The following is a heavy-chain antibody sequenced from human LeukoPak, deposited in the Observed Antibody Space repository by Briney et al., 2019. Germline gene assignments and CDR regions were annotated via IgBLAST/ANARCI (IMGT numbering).Heavy chain of an antibody. CDR1: GFTFDDYA. CDR2: IKQDGSER. Sequence: PGGSLRLSCAASGFTFDDYAMHWVRQAPGKGLEWVANIKQDGSERYYVDSVKGRFTISRDNAKNSLYLQMISLRAEDTAVYYCARDLPDYWGQGTLVTVSS. CDR3: ARDLPDY. V-gene: IGHV3-7*01. J-gene: IGHJ4*02.